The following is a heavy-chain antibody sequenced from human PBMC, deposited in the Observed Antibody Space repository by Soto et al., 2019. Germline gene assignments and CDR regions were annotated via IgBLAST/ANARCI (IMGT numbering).Heavy chain of an antibody. V-gene: IGHV3-20*01. D-gene: IGHD3-16*01. J-gene: IGHJ6*02. CDR2: INWNGGST. CDR1: GFTFDDYG. CDR3: ARGGLGQWRDYYYGMDV. Sequence: EVQLVESGGGVVRPGGSLRLSCAASGFTFDDYGMSWVRQAPGKGLEWVSGINWNGGSTGYADSVKGRFTISRDNAKNSLYLQMNRLRAEDTALYHCARGGLGQWRDYYYGMDVWGQGTTVTVSS.